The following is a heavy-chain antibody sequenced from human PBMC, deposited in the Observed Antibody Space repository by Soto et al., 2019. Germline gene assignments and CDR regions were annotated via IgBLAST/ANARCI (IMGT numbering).Heavy chain of an antibody. Sequence: GGSLRLSCAASGFTFSSYWMSWVRQAPGKGLEWVANIKQDGSEKYYVDSVKGRFTISRDNAKNSLYLQMNSLRAEDTAVYYCARDKRQGFGELLFFYYYMDVWGKGTTVTV. CDR2: IKQDGSEK. J-gene: IGHJ6*03. V-gene: IGHV3-7*01. D-gene: IGHD3-10*01. CDR1: GFTFSSYW. CDR3: ARDKRQGFGELLFFYYYMDV.